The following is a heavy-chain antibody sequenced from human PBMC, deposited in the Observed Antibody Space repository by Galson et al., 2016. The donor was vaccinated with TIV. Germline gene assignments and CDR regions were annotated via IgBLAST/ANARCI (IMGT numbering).Heavy chain of an antibody. CDR1: GYTFTSYN. CDR3: ARAPVFFNKQWQFLNRGFYCDY. V-gene: IGHV1-8*02. Sequence: SVKVSCKASGYTFTSYNIYWVRQASGQGLEWMGWINPNSGNTGYAQKFQDRVTMTRNTSINTAYMELRGLRSEDTAVYYCARAPVFFNKQWQFLNRGFYCDYGGQGTLATVSS. J-gene: IGHJ4*02. D-gene: IGHD3-10*01. CDR2: INPNSGNT.